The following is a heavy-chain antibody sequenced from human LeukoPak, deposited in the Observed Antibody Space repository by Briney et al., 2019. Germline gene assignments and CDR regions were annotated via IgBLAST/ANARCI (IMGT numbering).Heavy chain of an antibody. Sequence: SETLSLTCTVSGGSISSYYWSWIRQPSGKGLEWIGRIYTSGSTNYNPSLKSRVTMSVDTSKNQFSLKLGSVTAADTAVYYCASSPLLDFWSGYYIWGQGTLVTVSS. CDR1: GGSISSYY. D-gene: IGHD3-3*01. J-gene: IGHJ4*02. CDR3: ASSPLLDFWSGYYI. CDR2: IYTSGST. V-gene: IGHV4-4*07.